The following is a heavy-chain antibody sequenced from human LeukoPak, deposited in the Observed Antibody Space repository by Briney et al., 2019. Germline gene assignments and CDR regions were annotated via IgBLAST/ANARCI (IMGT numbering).Heavy chain of an antibody. J-gene: IGHJ4*02. D-gene: IGHD4-17*01. Sequence: ASVKVSCKASGYTFTGYYMHWVRQAPGQGLEWMGWINPNSGGTNYAQKFQGRVTMTRDTSISTAYMELSRLRSDDTAVYYCARWGESDTYGDYGPYIDYWGQGTPVTVSS. V-gene: IGHV1-2*02. CDR3: ARWGESDTYGDYGPYIDY. CDR1: GYTFTGYY. CDR2: INPNSGGT.